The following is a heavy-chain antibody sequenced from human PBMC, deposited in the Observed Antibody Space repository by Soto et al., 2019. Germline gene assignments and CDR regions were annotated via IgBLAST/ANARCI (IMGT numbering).Heavy chain of an antibody. Sequence: QVQLVQSGAEVKKPGSSVKVSCKASGDTFTTNSLNWVRQAPGQGLEWMGGIIPVVGTTKYAQKYQDRVTIPGEKSRTPASRDLATREPAARAANSGRRGPLTVTPSLNTGGRGTPVTVSS. V-gene: IGHV1-69*06. CDR3: RRGPLTVTPSLNT. J-gene: IGHJ4*02. CDR2: IIPVVGTT. CDR1: GDTFTTNS. D-gene: IGHD5-18*01.